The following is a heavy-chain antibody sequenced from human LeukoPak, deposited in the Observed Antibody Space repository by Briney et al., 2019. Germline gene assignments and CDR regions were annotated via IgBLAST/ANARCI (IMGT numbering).Heavy chain of an antibody. J-gene: IGHJ3*02. CDR1: GYSFTSYW. D-gene: IGHD1-14*01. CDR2: IYPGDSDT. Sequence: MAGESLKISCQGSGYSFTSYWIGWVRQMPGKGLEWMGIIYPGDSDTRYSPSFQGQVTISADKSIRTAYLQWSSLKASDTAMYYCARPRNDNLDAFDIWGQGTMVTVSS. V-gene: IGHV5-51*01. CDR3: ARPRNDNLDAFDI.